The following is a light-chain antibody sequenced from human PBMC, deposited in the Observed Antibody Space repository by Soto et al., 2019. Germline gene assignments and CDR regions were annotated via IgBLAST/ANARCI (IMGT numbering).Light chain of an antibody. CDR2: DAS. V-gene: IGKV1-5*01. CDR3: QHYSAFSVT. Sequence: DIQMTQSPSTLSASVGDRVTITCRASQNINRRLAWYQQKPGKAPNLLIYDASSLESGVPARFSGGGSGTEFTLTISSLQPGDLATYYCQHYSAFSVTFGQGTKVDIK. CDR1: QNINRR. J-gene: IGKJ1*01.